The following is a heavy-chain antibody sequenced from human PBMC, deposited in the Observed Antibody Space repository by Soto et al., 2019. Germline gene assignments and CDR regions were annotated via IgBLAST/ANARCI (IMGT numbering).Heavy chain of an antibody. CDR3: AGDFGIAARPPVRWYYGMDV. CDR2: IYYSGST. Sequence: SETLSLTCTVSGGSISSGDYYWSWIRQPPGKGLEWIGYIYYSGSTYYNPSLKSRVTISVDTSKNQFSLKLSSVTAADTAVYYCAGDFGIAARPPVRWYYGMDVWGQGTTVTVSS. V-gene: IGHV4-30-4*01. D-gene: IGHD6-6*01. J-gene: IGHJ6*02. CDR1: GGSISSGDYY.